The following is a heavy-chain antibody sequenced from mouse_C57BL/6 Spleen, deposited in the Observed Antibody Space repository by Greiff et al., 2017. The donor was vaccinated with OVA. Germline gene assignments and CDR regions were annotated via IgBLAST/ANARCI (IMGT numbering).Heavy chain of an antibody. CDR3: ARESGYDSSFDY. V-gene: IGHV1-18*01. CDR1: GYPSPAYN. J-gene: IGHJ1*03. Sequence: VQLQQSGLELVKLGASVKIPCKASGYPSPAYNMDWVNQSHGKSLEWFGDINPNNGGIIYTQKSKGKATLTVAKSSSTAYMELRSLTSEDTAVDYCARESGYDSSFDYWGTGTTVTVSA. CDR2: INPNNGGI. D-gene: IGHD2-2*01.